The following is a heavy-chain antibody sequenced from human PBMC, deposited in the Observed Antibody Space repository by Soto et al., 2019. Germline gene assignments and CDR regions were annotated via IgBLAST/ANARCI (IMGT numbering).Heavy chain of an antibody. V-gene: IGHV3-48*02. CDR2: IDPTSGRI. CDR1: GFSFSSYS. J-gene: IGHJ3*01. D-gene: IGHD7-27*01. CDR3: ARDRLTGDDREAFDV. Sequence: EAQLVESGGGLVQPGGSLRLSCVASGFSFSSYSVSWVRQAPGKGLEWISYIDPTSGRIYYADSVKGRFAISRDNAENSLYLQVNSLRDEDTALYYCARDRLTGDDREAFDVWGQGTMVTVSS.